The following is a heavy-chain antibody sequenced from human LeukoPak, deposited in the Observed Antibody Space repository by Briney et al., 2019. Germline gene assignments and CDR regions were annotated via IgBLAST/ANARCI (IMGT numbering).Heavy chain of an antibody. D-gene: IGHD6-25*01. CDR3: ARPYSSGWRGAFDI. CDR2: IYYSGST. Sequence: SETLSLTCSVSGGXISSYYWRWIRQPPGKGLEWIGNIYYSGSTNYNPSLKSRVTISVDTSTNQFSLRLNSVTSADTAVYYCARPYSSGWRGAFDIWGQGTMVTVSS. V-gene: IGHV4-59*01. CDR1: GGXISSYY. J-gene: IGHJ3*02.